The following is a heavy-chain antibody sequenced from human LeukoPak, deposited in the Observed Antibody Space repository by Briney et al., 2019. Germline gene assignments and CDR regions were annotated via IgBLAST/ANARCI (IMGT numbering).Heavy chain of an antibody. CDR1: GGSISSSSYY. CDR3: ARTTMVRGTYYMDV. J-gene: IGHJ6*03. CDR2: IYYSGST. Sequence: NTSETLSLTCTVSGGSISSSSYYWGWIRQPPGKGLEWIGSIYYSGSTYYNPSLKSRVTISVDTSKNQFSLKLSSVTAADTAVYYCARTTMVRGTYYMDVWGKGTTVTISS. V-gene: IGHV4-39*07. D-gene: IGHD3-10*01.